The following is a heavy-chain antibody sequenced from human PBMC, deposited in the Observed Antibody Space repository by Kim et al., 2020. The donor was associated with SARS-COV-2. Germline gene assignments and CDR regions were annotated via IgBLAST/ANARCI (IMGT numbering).Heavy chain of an antibody. Sequence: VQCRFTISRDNSRNTLYLQMTSLSAEDTAVYYCAPGGAYCGGDCDSPFDYWGQGTLVTVSS. CDR3: APGGAYCGGDCDSPFDY. V-gene: IGHV3-23*01. J-gene: IGHJ4*02. D-gene: IGHD2-21*02.